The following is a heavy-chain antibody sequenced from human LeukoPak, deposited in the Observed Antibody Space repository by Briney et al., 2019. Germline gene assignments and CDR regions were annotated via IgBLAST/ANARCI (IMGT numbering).Heavy chain of an antibody. CDR1: GYTFTGYD. J-gene: IGHJ4*02. CDR3: TRGSLSGSSRDY. D-gene: IGHD1-26*01. V-gene: IGHV1-8*01. Sequence: ASVRVSCKASGYTFTGYDINWVRQAIGQGLEWMGWMNPSTGDTGYAQKFQGRVTMTRNTSVETAFMELSGLGSEDTAVYYCTRGSLSGSSRDYWGQGTLVTVSS. CDR2: MNPSTGDT.